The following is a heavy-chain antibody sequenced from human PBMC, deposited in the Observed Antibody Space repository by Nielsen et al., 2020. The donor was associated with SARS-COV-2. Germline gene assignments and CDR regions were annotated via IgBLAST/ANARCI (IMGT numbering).Heavy chain of an antibody. CDR2: ISDSGAFT. J-gene: IGHJ4*02. CDR1: GFSFDNYA. Sequence: GGSLRLSCAGSGFSFDNYAMNWVRQAPGKGLEWVSGISDSGAFTSYADSVKGRFTISRDDSKNTLYLQMNSLRPEDTAVYYCARDSWDSLRYFVHWGQGAQVTVSS. D-gene: IGHD3-22*01. V-gene: IGHV3-23*01. CDR3: ARDSWDSLRYFVH.